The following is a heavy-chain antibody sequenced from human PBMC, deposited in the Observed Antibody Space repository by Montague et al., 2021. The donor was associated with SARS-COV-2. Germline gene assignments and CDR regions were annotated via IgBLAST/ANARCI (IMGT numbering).Heavy chain of an antibody. Sequence: CAISGDSVSSNSAAWNWIRQSPSRGLEWLGRTYYRSKWYNDYAVSVKSRITINPDTSKNQFSLQLNSVTPEDTAVYYCARGLWFGELLSLYYYYGMDVWGQGTKVTVSS. D-gene: IGHD3-10*01. CDR2: TYYRSKWYN. CDR1: GDSVSSNSAA. J-gene: IGHJ6*02. CDR3: ARGLWFGELLSLYYYYGMDV. V-gene: IGHV6-1*01.